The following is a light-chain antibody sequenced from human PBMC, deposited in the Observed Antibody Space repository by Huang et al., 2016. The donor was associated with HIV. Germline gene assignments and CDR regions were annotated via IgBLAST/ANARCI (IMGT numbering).Light chain of an antibody. Sequence: VLTQSPATLSFSPEERATLSCRASQSVRSYLAWYQQKRGQAPRLLIYDASNRATGIPARFSGSGSGTDFTLTISSLEPEDFAVYYCQQRTFGQGTKLEIK. CDR1: QSVRSY. CDR3: QQRT. V-gene: IGKV3-11*01. CDR2: DAS. J-gene: IGKJ2*01.